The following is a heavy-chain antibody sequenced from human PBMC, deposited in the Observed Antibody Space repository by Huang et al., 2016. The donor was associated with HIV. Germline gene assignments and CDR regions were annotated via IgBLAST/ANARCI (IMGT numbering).Heavy chain of an antibody. D-gene: IGHD3-3*01. CDR1: GFTFSTYG. Sequence: EVQLVESGGGLVQPGGSLRLSCAASGFTFSTYGMNWVRQAPGKGLEWVSYISRSSSTIYDADAVKGRFTISRDNAKNSLFLQMNSLRDEDTAVYYCARGIRYFGVVAYFDYWGQGALVTVSS. CDR3: ARGIRYFGVVAYFDY. CDR2: ISRSSSTI. J-gene: IGHJ4*02. V-gene: IGHV3-48*02.